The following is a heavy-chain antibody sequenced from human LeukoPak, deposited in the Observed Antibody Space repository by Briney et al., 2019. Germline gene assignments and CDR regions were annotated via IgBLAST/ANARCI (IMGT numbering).Heavy chain of an antibody. CDR1: GGTIRTLY. CDR2: FYHTGST. D-gene: IGHD2/OR15-2a*01. V-gene: IGHV4-59*11. Sequence: SETLSLTCTVSGGTIRTLYWSWIRQTPGKGLEWIGYFYHTGSTNYNPSLKSRVIMSLDTSESQFSLKLSSVTAADTAVYYCAGGNHHTTGPYYFDYWGQGTLVAVSS. J-gene: IGHJ4*02. CDR3: AGGNHHTTGPYYFDY.